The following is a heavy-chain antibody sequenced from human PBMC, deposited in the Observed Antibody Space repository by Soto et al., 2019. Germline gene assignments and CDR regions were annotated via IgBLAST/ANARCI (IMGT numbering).Heavy chain of an antibody. Sequence: EVQLVESGGGLVQPGGSLRLSCAASGFTFSNYWMYWVRQAPGKGLEWVSRINSDGSVSSHADSVKGRLTISRDNVKNTRYLHMDSLRAEDTAVYYCARGDCVGGTCYSLAGSFYYYVDVWGKGTTVTVFS. CDR2: INSDGSVS. D-gene: IGHD2-15*01. J-gene: IGHJ6*03. CDR3: ARGDCVGGTCYSLAGSFYYYVDV. CDR1: GFTFSNYW. V-gene: IGHV3-74*02.